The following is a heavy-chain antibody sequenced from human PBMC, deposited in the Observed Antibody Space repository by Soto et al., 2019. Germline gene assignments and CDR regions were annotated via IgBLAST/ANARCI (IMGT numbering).Heavy chain of an antibody. CDR2: ISSNGSRT. CDR1: GFTFSVYA. D-gene: IGHD1-26*01. Sequence: GGSLRLSCAASGFTFSVYAMSWVRQAPGKGLEWVSSISSNGSRTFYADSLKGRFTISRDNAKNALYLQMNSLRGEDTAVYYCARGGGSYYRTAFDIWGQGTMVTVSS. J-gene: IGHJ3*02. CDR3: ARGGGSYYRTAFDI. V-gene: IGHV3-23*01.